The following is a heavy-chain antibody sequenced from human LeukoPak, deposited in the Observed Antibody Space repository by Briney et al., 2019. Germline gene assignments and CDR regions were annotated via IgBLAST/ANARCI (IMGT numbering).Heavy chain of an antibody. Sequence: GGSLRLSCAASGFTFSSYSMNWVRQAPGKGLEWVSYISSSSSTIYYADSVKGRFTISRDNAKNSLSLQMNSLRAGDTAVYYCIVLAVAGTFGFDYWGQGTLVTVSS. D-gene: IGHD6-19*01. CDR2: ISSSSSTI. CDR1: GFTFSSYS. J-gene: IGHJ4*02. V-gene: IGHV3-48*01. CDR3: IVLAVAGTFGFDY.